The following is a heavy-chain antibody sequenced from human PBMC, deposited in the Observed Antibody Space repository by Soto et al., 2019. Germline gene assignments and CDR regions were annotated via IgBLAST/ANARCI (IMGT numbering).Heavy chain of an antibody. D-gene: IGHD6-6*01. J-gene: IGHJ3*02. V-gene: IGHV3-11*06. Sequence: GGSLRLSCAASGFTFSDYYMSWIRQAPGKGLEWVSYISSSSSYTNYADSVKGRFTISRDNAKNSLYLQMNSLRAEDTAVYYCARRREYSSSSVAFDIWGQGTMVTISS. CDR1: GFTFSDYY. CDR2: ISSSSSYT. CDR3: ARRREYSSSSVAFDI.